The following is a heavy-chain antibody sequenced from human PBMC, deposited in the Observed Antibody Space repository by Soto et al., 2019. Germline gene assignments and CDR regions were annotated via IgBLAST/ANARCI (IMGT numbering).Heavy chain of an antibody. V-gene: IGHV3-23*01. J-gene: IGHJ3*02. D-gene: IGHD4-17*01. Sequence: VGSLRLSCATSGFTFSNYAMTWVRQAPGKGLQWVSSIRGSDGYTNYADTVKGRFTMSRDNSKNTLYLQMSSLTDEDTAVYYCARDPNGDYIGAFDIWGQGIMVTVSS. CDR1: GFTFSNYA. CDR2: IRGSDGYT. CDR3: ARDPNGDYIGAFDI.